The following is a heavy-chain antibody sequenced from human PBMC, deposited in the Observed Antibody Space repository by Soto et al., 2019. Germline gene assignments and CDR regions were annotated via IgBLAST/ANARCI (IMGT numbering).Heavy chain of an antibody. CDR1: GFTFSSYS. V-gene: IGHV3-48*02. CDR2: LSSSSSTI. CDR3: ARDSGYSSSSYFDY. J-gene: IGHJ4*02. Sequence: EVQLVESGGGLVQPGGSLRLSCAASGFTFSSYSMNWVRQAPGKGLEWVSYLSSSSSTIYYADSVKGRFTISRDNAKNSLYLQTNSLRDEDTAVYYCARDSGYSSSSYFDYWGQGTLVTVSS. D-gene: IGHD6-6*01.